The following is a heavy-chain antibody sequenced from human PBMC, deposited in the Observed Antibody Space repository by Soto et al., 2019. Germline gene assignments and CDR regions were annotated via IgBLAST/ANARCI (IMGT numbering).Heavy chain of an antibody. D-gene: IGHD3-10*01. J-gene: IGHJ4*02. Sequence: QVQLVQSGAEVKNPGASVKVSCKASGYTCNSYGISWVRQAPGQRREWMGWISAYNGNTNFAQKFQGRVTMTTDTSTSTAYKELRSLRSDDTAVYYCAKEGYYDSGSADYWGQGTLVTVSS. CDR3: AKEGYYDSGSADY. CDR2: ISAYNGNT. V-gene: IGHV1-18*01. CDR1: GYTCNSYG.